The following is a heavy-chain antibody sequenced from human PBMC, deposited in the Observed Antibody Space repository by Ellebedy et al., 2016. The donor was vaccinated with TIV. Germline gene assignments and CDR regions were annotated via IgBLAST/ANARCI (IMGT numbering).Heavy chain of an antibody. CDR1: GYTFTSYA. CDR2: IIPILGIA. J-gene: IGHJ4*02. D-gene: IGHD3-10*02. Sequence: SVKVSCXASGYTFTSYAISWVRQAPGQGLEWMGRIIPILGIANYAQKFQGRVTITADKSTSTAYMELSSLRSEDTAVYYCGVRDDGYYFDYWGQGTLVTVSS. CDR3: GVRDDGYYFDY. V-gene: IGHV1-69*04.